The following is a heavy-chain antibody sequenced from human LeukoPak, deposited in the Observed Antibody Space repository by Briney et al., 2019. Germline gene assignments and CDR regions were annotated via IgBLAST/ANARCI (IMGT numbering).Heavy chain of an antibody. CDR1: GYTFTSYG. Sequence: GASVKVSCKASGYTFTSYGISWVRQAPGQGLEWMGWISAYNGNTNYAQKLQGRVTMTTDTSTSTAYMERRSLRSDDTAVYYCARVRFLEWLCAWFDPWGQGTLVTVSS. CDR2: ISAYNGNT. J-gene: IGHJ5*02. CDR3: ARVRFLEWLCAWFDP. V-gene: IGHV1-18*01. D-gene: IGHD3-3*01.